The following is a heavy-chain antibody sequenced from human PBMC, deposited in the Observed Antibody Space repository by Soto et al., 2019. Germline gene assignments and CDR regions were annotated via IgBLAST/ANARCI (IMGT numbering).Heavy chain of an antibody. D-gene: IGHD5-18*01. CDR1: GFTFSSHA. CDR2: ISGSGGTT. V-gene: IGHV3-23*01. CDR3: ARGYSYTQPVFDY. J-gene: IGHJ4*02. Sequence: GGSLRLSCAASGFTFSSHAMSWVRQAPGKGLEWVSAISGSGGTTYYADSVKGRFTISRDNSKNTLYLQMNSLRAEDTAVYYCARGYSYTQPVFDYWGLGTLVTVSS.